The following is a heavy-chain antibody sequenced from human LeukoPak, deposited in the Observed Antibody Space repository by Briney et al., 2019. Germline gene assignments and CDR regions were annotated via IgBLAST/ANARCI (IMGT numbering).Heavy chain of an antibody. CDR2: IKQDGSEK. CDR1: GFTFSNYA. Sequence: GGSLRLSCAASGFTFSNYALNWVRQAPGKGLEWVANIKQDGSEKYYVDSVKGRFTISRDNAKNSLYLQMNSLRAEDTAVYYCAKGVGGSANYYYMDVWGKGTTVTVSS. V-gene: IGHV3-7*01. J-gene: IGHJ6*03. D-gene: IGHD3-10*01. CDR3: AKGVGGSANYYYMDV.